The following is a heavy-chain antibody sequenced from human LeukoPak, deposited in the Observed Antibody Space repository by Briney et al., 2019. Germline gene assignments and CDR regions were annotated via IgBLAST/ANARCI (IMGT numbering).Heavy chain of an antibody. D-gene: IGHD3-10*01. J-gene: IGHJ4*02. CDR3: ARDSSVYYYGSGSQYPDY. CDR2: ISSSSSYI. CDR1: GFTFSSYA. V-gene: IGHV3-21*01. Sequence: GGSLTLSCAASGFTFSSYAMSWVRQAPGKGLEWVSSISSSSSYIYYADSVKGRFTISRDNAKNSLYLQMNSLRAEDTAVYYCARDSSVYYYGSGSQYPDYWGQGTLVTVSS.